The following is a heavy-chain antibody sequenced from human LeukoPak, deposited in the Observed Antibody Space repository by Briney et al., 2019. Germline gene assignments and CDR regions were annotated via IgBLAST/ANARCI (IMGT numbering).Heavy chain of an antibody. V-gene: IGHV4-30-4*08. CDR1: GGSISSGDYY. CDR2: IYYSGST. CDR3: ARGYSSGWYGTFDY. J-gene: IGHJ4*02. D-gene: IGHD6-19*01. Sequence: SETLSLTCTVSGGSISSGDYYWSWIRQPPGKGLEWIGYIYYSGSTYYNPSLKSRVTISVDTSKNQFSLKLSSVTAADTAVYYCARGYSSGWYGTFDYWGQGTLVTVSS.